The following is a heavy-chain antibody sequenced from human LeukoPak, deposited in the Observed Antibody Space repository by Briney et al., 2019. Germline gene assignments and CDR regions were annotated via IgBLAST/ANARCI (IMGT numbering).Heavy chain of an antibody. V-gene: IGHV3-23*01. CDR3: ARSPQSGSGWYDYFDY. Sequence: GGSLRLSCAASGFTFSSYAMSWVRQAPGKGLEWVSAISGSGGSTYYADSVKGRFTISRDNAKNSLYLQMNSLRAEDTAVYYCARSPQSGSGWYDYFDYWGQGTLVTVSS. CDR1: GFTFSSYA. J-gene: IGHJ4*02. D-gene: IGHD6-19*01. CDR2: ISGSGGST.